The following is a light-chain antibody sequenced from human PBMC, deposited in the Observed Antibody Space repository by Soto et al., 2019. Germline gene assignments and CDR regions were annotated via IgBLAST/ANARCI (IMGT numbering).Light chain of an antibody. CDR1: SSKNGRKT. J-gene: IGLJ2*01. CDR2: SNI. CDR3: VAWDDSLNGYVV. V-gene: IGLV1-44*01. Sequence: QSVVTQPPSAAWAPRPRGTTPFFGSSSKNGRKTVKWYQELPGKAPKLVLYSNIQRPSGVPDLFSGSKSGTSASLAISGLQFEDEADYYGVAWDDSLNGYVVFGGGTKVTVL.